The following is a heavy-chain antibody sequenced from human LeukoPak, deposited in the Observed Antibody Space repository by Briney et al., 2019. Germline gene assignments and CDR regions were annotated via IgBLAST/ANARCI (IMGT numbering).Heavy chain of an antibody. CDR2: IDHRGST. D-gene: IGHD3-22*01. CDR3: ARGRNYYDSSGYYRLGYYYMDV. Sequence: SETLSLTCAVYGGSFSEYHWTWIRQPPGMGLEWIGEIDHRGSTDYNPSLKSRVTISVDMSQKQFSLKLSSVTAADTAVYYCARGRNYYDSSGYYRLGYYYMDVWGTGTTVTVSS. CDR1: GGSFSEYH. V-gene: IGHV4-34*01. J-gene: IGHJ6*03.